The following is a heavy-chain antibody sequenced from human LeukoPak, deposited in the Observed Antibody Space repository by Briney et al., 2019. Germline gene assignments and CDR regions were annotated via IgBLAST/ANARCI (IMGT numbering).Heavy chain of an antibody. Sequence: PSETLSLTCAVYGGSFSGYYWSWIRQPPGKGLEWIGEINHSGSTNCNPSLKSRVTISVDTSKNQFSLKLSSVTAADTAVYYCARRPIVVVTAQYFDYWGQETLVTVSS. CDR1: GGSFSGYY. D-gene: IGHD2-21*02. J-gene: IGHJ4*02. CDR3: ARRPIVVVTAQYFDY. CDR2: INHSGST. V-gene: IGHV4-34*01.